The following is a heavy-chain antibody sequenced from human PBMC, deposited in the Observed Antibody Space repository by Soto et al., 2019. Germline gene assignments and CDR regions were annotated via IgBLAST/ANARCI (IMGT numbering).Heavy chain of an antibody. CDR1: GFTFSSYS. V-gene: IGHV3-21*01. J-gene: IGHJ4*02. CDR2: ISSSSYI. CDR3: ARDGADTAMALFDY. Sequence: GGSLRLSCAASGFTFSSYSMNWVRQAPGKGLEWVSSISSSSYIYYADSVKGRFTISRDNAKNSLYLQMNSLRAEDTAVYYCARDGADTAMALFDYWGQGTLVTVSS. D-gene: IGHD5-18*01.